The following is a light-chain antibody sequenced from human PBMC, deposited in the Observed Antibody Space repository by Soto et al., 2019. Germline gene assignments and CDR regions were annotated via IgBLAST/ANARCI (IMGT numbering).Light chain of an antibody. CDR1: SSDVGSYNL. J-gene: IGLJ3*02. CDR2: EVS. CDR3: CAYAGSSTSWV. Sequence: QSALTQPASVSGSPGQSITISCTGTSSDVGSYNLVSWYQQHPGKAPKLMIYEVSKRPSGVSNRFSGSKSGNTASRTISGLQAEDEADYYCCAYAGSSTSWVFGGGTKRTVL. V-gene: IGLV2-23*02.